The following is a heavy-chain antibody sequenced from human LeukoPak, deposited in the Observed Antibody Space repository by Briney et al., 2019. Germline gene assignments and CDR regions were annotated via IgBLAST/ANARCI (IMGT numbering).Heavy chain of an antibody. CDR3: ARGCYDILTGDIGAFDI. V-gene: IGHV3-7*01. CDR1: GFTFSSYW. J-gene: IGHJ3*02. Sequence: GGSLRLSCAASGFTFSSYWMSWVRQAPGKGLEWVANIKQDGSEKYYVDSVKGRFTISRDNAKNSLYLQMNSLRAEDTAVYYCARGCYDILTGDIGAFDIWGQGTMVTVSS. CDR2: IKQDGSEK. D-gene: IGHD3-9*01.